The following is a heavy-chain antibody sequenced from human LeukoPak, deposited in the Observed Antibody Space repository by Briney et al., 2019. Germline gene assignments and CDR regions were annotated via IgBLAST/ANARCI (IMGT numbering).Heavy chain of an antibody. V-gene: IGHV3-7*01. J-gene: IGHJ4*01. CDR3: AKYLPGVAGYPYDREIDY. D-gene: IGHD3-10*01. CDR2: IKENGSGT. Sequence: GGSLRLSCAASGFTFSSYGMTWVRQAPGKGLEWVANIKENGSGTYYVDSVKGRFTISRDNSKTTLYLQMNSLRAEDTAVYYSAKYLPGVAGYPYDREIDYWGHVTLVTVSS. CDR1: GFTFSSYG.